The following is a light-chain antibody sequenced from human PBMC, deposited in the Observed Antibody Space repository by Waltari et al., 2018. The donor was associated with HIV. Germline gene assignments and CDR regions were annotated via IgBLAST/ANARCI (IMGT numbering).Light chain of an antibody. CDR3: CSCPRSGIRYV. CDR2: EVT. V-gene: IGLV2-23*02. J-gene: IGLJ1*01. CDR1: SSNVGRDDL. Sequence: QSALTQPASVSGSHAQSITISCTGTSSNVGRDDLVSWYQQHPGEAPKLIIYEVTKRRSGVSNRFSGSKSGNTASLTISGLQAEDEADYYCCSCPRSGIRYVFGTGTKVTVL.